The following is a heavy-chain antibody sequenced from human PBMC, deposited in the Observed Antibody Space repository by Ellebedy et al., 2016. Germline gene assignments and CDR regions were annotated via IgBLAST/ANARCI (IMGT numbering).Heavy chain of an antibody. J-gene: IGHJ4*02. CDR1: GYTFTSYH. CDR3: ASEGTVGATAWYY. D-gene: IGHD1-26*01. V-gene: IGHV1-46*01. Sequence: ASVKVSCKASGYTFTSYHMHWVRQAPGQGPEWMGIVNPSGGSTSYAQRFQGRVTMTRDTSTSTVYMELSSLRSEDTAVYYCASEGTVGATAWYYWGQGTLVTVSS. CDR2: VNPSGGST.